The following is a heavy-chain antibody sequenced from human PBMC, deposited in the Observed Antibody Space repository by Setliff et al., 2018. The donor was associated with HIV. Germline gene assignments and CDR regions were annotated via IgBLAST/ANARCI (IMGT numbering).Heavy chain of an antibody. J-gene: IGHJ5*02. CDR2: IRSKAYGGTP. Sequence: SCKASGYTFTNYAMTWVRQAPGKGLECVGFIRSKAYGGTPEYAASVKDRFTISRDDSTSIAYLQMNSLRTEDTAVYFCSRGARPTDEYVWFDPWGQGTLVTVSS. CDR3: SRGARPTDEYVWFDP. CDR1: GYTFTNYA. D-gene: IGHD4-17*01. V-gene: IGHV3-49*04.